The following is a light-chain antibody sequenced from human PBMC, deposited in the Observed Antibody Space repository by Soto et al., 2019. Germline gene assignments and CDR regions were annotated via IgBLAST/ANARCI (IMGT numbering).Light chain of an antibody. Sequence: DIQMTQSPSIVSASVGDRVTITCRASQSISSWLAWYQQKPGKAPKILIYKASSLESGVPSRFSGSGSGTEFTLTISSLQSEDFAVYYCQQYNSWPLTFGGGTKVDIK. V-gene: IGKV1-5*03. CDR3: QQYNSWPLT. CDR1: QSISSW. J-gene: IGKJ4*01. CDR2: KAS.